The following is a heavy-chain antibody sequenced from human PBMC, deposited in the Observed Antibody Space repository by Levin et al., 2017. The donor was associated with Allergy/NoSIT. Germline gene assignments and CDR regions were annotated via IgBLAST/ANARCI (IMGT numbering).Heavy chain of an antibody. CDR2: ISSSSSYT. CDR3: ARSIAVAYYFDY. CDR1: GFTFSDYY. Sequence: GGSLRLSCAASGFTFSDYYMSWIRQAPGKGLEWVSYISSSSSYTNYADSMKGRFTISRDNAKNSLYLQMNSLRAEDTAVYYCARSIAVAYYFDYWGQGTLVTVSS. D-gene: IGHD6-19*01. V-gene: IGHV3-11*03. J-gene: IGHJ4*02.